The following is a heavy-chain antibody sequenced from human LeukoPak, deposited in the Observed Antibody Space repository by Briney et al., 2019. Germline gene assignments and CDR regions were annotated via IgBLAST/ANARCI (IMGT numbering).Heavy chain of an antibody. CDR2: INPNSGGT. J-gene: IGHJ4*02. D-gene: IGHD2-15*01. CDR3: AREVCSGGSCYAVFDY. Sequence: ASVTVSFKASGYTFTDYYMHWVRQAPGQGREWMGWINPNSGGTNYAQKFQGRVTMTRDTSISTAYMELSRLRSDDTAVYYCAREVCSGGSCYAVFDYWGQGTLVTVSS. CDR1: GYTFTDYY. V-gene: IGHV1-2*02.